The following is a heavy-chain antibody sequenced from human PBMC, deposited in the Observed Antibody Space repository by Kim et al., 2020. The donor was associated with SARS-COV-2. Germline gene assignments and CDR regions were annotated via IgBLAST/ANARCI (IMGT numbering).Heavy chain of an antibody. CDR1: GGTFSSYA. Sequence: SVKVSCKASGGTFSSYAISWVRQAPGQGLEWMGGIIPIFGTANYAQKLQGRVTITADESTSTAYMALSSLRSEDTAVYLCARDPQLGSSGWSGEYYYYG. CDR2: IIPIFGTA. CDR3: ARDPQLGSSGWSGEYYYYG. J-gene: IGHJ6*01. V-gene: IGHV1-69*13. D-gene: IGHD6-19*01.